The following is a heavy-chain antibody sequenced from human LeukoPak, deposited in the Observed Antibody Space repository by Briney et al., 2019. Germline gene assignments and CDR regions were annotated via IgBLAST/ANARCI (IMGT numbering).Heavy chain of an antibody. CDR2: IIGSGGTT. CDR1: VFTFSNHA. CDR3: AKGPVRSSPYYFDY. D-gene: IGHD6-6*01. Sequence: GESLRLSCEASVFTFSNHAMTWVRQAPGKGLEWVSTIIGSGGTTFYADSVKGRFTISRDNSKNTLYLQLNSLRAEDTAVYYCAKGPVRSSPYYFDYWGQGTLVTVSS. J-gene: IGHJ4*02. V-gene: IGHV3-23*01.